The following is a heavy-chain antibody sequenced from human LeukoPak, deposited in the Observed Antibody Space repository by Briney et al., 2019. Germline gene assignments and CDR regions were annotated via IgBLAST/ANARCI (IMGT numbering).Heavy chain of an antibody. CDR1: GGSISSYY. Sequence: SETLSLTCTVSGGSISSYYWSWIRQPPGKGLEWIGYIYYSGSTNYNPSLKSRVTISVDTSKNQFSLKLSSVTAADTAVYYCARTYYDFWSGYFNWFDPWGQGTLVTVSS. V-gene: IGHV4-59*08. CDR2: IYYSGST. J-gene: IGHJ5*02. D-gene: IGHD3-3*01. CDR3: ARTYYDFWSGYFNWFDP.